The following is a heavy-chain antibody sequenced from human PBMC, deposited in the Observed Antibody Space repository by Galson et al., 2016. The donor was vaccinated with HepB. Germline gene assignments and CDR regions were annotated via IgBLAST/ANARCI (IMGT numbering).Heavy chain of an antibody. D-gene: IGHD1-14*01. CDR1: GDSISSGAYY. J-gene: IGHJ5*02. CDR2: IHYSGST. V-gene: IGHV4-31*03. CDR3: ARDRAGFDP. Sequence: TLSLTCIVSGDSISSGAYYWTWIRQSPGKGLEWIGYIHYSGSTYYNPSLKSRVTLSVDTPKNQFSLKLSSLTAADTAVYYCARDRAGFDPWGQGTLVTASS.